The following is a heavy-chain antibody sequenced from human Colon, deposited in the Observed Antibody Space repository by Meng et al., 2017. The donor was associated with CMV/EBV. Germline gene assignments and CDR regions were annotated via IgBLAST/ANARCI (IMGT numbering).Heavy chain of an antibody. J-gene: IGHJ4*02. D-gene: IGHD2-2*01. CDR3: AKDRGVIVVVPAAIFDY. CDR2: ISGSGGST. Sequence: GGSLRLSCAASGFTFSSYAMSWVRQAPGKGLEWVSAISGSGGSTYYADSVKGRFTISRDNSKNTLYLQMNSLRAEDTAVYYCAKDRGVIVVVPAAIFDYWGQGTLVTVSS. V-gene: IGHV3-23*01. CDR1: GFTFSSYA.